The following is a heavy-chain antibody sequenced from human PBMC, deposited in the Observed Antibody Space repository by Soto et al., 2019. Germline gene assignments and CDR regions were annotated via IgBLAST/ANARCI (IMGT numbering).Heavy chain of an antibody. D-gene: IGHD1-26*01. V-gene: IGHV3-48*03. CDR3: ARDQVGPLYYYYYGMDV. CDR2: ISSAGDSS. CDR1: GFTFSSYE. J-gene: IGHJ6*02. Sequence: EVQLVESGGGLAQPGGSVRLSCAASGFTFSSYEMNWVRQAPGKTLEWVSYISSAGDSSYYADSVKSRFTISRDNAKNSLYMQLTSLRAEDTAVYYCARDQVGPLYYYYYGMDVWGQGTTVTVSS.